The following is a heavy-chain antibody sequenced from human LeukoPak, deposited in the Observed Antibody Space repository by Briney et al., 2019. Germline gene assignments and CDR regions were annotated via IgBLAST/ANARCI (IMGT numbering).Heavy chain of an antibody. J-gene: IGHJ3*02. D-gene: IGHD3-10*01. CDR3: AREWNQFIMVRGSSDAFDI. CDR2: INPNSGGT. CDR1: GYTFTGYY. Sequence: GASVKVSCKASGYTFTGYYMHWVRQAPGQGLEWMGWINPNSGGTNYAQKFQGRVTMTRDTSISTAYMELSRLRSDDTAVYYCAREWNQFIMVRGSSDAFDIWGQGTMVTVSS. V-gene: IGHV1-2*02.